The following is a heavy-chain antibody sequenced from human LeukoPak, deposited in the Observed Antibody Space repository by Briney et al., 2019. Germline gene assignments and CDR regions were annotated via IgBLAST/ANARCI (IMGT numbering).Heavy chain of an antibody. J-gene: IGHJ4*02. CDR1: GFAFSTYT. CDR3: AKDMVPDGFWEVDY. CDR2: SVATGET. Sequence: GGSLRLSCGASGFAFSTYTMSWVRQAPGKGLEWVSSSVATGETRYADSVKGRFTISRDNSKSTLYLQMSGLRAEDTAIYYCAKDMVPDGFWEVDYWGLGTPVTVSS. D-gene: IGHD3-10*01. V-gene: IGHV3-23*01.